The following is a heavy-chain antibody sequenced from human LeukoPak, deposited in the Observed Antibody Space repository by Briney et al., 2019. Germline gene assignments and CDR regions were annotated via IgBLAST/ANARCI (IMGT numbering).Heavy chain of an antibody. CDR3: ARDQYDDWFDP. J-gene: IGHJ5*02. CDR1: GGSFSGYY. D-gene: IGHD1-1*01. Sequence: SETLSLTCAVYGGSFSGYYWSWIRQPPGKGLEWIGEINHSGSTNYNPSLKSRVTMSVDTSKNQFSLKLSSVTAADTAVYYCARDQYDDWFDPWGQGTLVTVSS. CDR2: INHSGST. V-gene: IGHV4-34*01.